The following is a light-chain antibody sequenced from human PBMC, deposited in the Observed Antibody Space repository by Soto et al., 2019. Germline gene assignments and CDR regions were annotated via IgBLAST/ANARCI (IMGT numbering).Light chain of an antibody. V-gene: IGKV1-39*01. CDR1: QSISSY. J-gene: IGKJ1*01. CDR2: AVS. CDR3: QQSYSTPWT. Sequence: DIEVTQSPSSLSASVGDRVTITCRASQSISSYLNWYQQKPGKAPQLLIYAVSCLQSGVPSRFSGSGSGTDFTLTISRLQPEDFANYCCQQSYSTPWTFGQGTKVEIK.